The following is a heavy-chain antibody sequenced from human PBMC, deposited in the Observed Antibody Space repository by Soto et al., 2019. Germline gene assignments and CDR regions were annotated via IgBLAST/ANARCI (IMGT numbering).Heavy chain of an antibody. CDR1: GFTFNNAW. V-gene: IGHV3-15*07. J-gene: IGHJ4*02. CDR2: SKSKTDGGTT. D-gene: IGHD3-22*01. Sequence: EVPLVESGGGLVKPGGSLRLSCAASGFTFNNAWMNWVRQAPGKGLEWVGRSKSKTDGGTTHYAAPVKGRFTISRDDSKNTLYVQVNSLKTEETAVYYSNVLGSVSSGASVDCRGKETLVTVSP. CDR3: NVLGSVSSGASVDC.